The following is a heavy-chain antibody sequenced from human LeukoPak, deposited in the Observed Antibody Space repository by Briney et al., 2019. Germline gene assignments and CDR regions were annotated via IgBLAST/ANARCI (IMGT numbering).Heavy chain of an antibody. D-gene: IGHD3-10*01. CDR1: GGSISSYY. J-gene: IGHJ6*02. CDR3: ARVYYYWSGKGYGMDV. CDR2: IYTSGST. Sequence: SETLSLTCTVSGGSISSYYWSWIRQPAGKGLEWIGRIYTSGSTNYNPSLKSRVTMSVDTSKNQFSLKLSSVTAADPAGYYFARVYYYWSGKGYGMDVWGQGTTVTVSS. V-gene: IGHV4-4*07.